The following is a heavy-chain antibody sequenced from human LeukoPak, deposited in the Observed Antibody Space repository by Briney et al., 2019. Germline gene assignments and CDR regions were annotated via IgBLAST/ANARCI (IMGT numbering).Heavy chain of an antibody. V-gene: IGHV5-51*01. CDR3: ARQPIYGDSFFDY. CDR1: GCGFTSYW. J-gene: IGHJ4*02. Sequence: GAALQISCKGSGCGFTSYWIGWGRQMPGKGLEWRGSIYSGDCDTRYSPSFKGQVTISADKSNSNAYLQCSSLNASDTAMYYCARQPIYGDSFFDYWGQGTLVTVCS. D-gene: IGHD4-17*01. CDR2: IYSGDCDT.